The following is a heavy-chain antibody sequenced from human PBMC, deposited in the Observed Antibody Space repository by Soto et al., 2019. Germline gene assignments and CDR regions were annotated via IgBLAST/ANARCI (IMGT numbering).Heavy chain of an antibody. D-gene: IGHD3-16*01. CDR2: TSYDGSNK. V-gene: IGHV3-30*19. Sequence: QVQLVESGGGVVQPGTSLRLSCVGSGFTFRSYVIHWVRQAPGKGLEWVALTSYDGSNKYYDDSVKGRFTISRDNSRNTVDLQRDSLRREDTAFYYCARWGTTGGLDVWGQGTLVAVSS. CDR1: GFTFRSYV. J-gene: IGHJ4*02. CDR3: ARWGTTGGLDV.